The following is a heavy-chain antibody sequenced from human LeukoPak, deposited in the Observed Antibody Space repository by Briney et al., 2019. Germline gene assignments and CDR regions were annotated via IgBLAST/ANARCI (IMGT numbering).Heavy chain of an antibody. Sequence: PSETLSLTCAVYGGSFSGYYWSWIRQPPGKGLEWIGEINHSGSTNHNPSLESRVTISVDTSKNQFSLKLSSVTAADTAVYYCAIHIVAVPAAKKKNWFDPWGQGTLVTVSS. J-gene: IGHJ5*02. CDR2: INHSGST. V-gene: IGHV4-34*01. D-gene: IGHD2-2*01. CDR3: AIHIVAVPAAKKKNWFDP. CDR1: GGSFSGYY.